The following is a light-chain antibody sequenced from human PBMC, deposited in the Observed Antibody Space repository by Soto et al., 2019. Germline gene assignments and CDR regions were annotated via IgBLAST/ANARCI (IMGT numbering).Light chain of an antibody. CDR2: EVS. CDR1: SSDGGGSNY. Sequence: QSVLTQPAPVSGSPGRSMTISCTGTSSDGGGSNYVSWYQQHPGKAPKLMIYEVSNRPSGVSNRFSGSKSGNTASLTISGLQAEDEADYYCSSYTSSSTPYVLGTGTKVTVL. J-gene: IGLJ1*01. CDR3: SSYTSSSTPYV. V-gene: IGLV2-14*01.